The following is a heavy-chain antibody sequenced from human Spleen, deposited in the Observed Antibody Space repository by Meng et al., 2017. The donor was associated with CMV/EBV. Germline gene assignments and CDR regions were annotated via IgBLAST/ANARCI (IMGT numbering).Heavy chain of an antibody. J-gene: IGHJ6*02. CDR3: AREENLRYLEWVSPRDWYYGMDV. CDR1: GYTFPAYY. Sequence: ASVTVSCKASGYTFPAYYIHWVRRAPGQGLEWLGIINPSGGFTDYAQNFQGRVTMTRKTSTNTVYMELSSLRSEATAVYYCAREENLRYLEWVSPRDWYYGMDVWGQGTTVTVSS. D-gene: IGHD3-3*01. CDR2: INPSGGFT. V-gene: IGHV1-46*01.